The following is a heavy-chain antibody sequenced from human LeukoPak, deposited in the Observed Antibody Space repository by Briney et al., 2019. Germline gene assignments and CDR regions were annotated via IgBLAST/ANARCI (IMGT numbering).Heavy chain of an antibody. CDR1: GGSISGYY. V-gene: IGHV4-59*08. D-gene: IGHD6-13*01. Sequence: NPSETLSLTCTVSGGSISGYYWNWVRQPPGKGLEWIGYIYYSGSTKYNPSLKSRVTISVDTSKNQFSLKLSSVTAADTAVYYCARRGYASSWSFDYWGQGTLVTVSS. CDR2: IYYSGST. J-gene: IGHJ4*02. CDR3: ARRGYASSWSFDY.